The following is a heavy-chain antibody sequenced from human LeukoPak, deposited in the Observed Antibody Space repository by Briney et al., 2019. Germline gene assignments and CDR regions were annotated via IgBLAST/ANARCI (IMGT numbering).Heavy chain of an antibody. CDR3: ARGPYSIGYRSSTSCFYGMDV. J-gene: IGHJ6*02. CDR1: GYTFTGYY. Sequence: ASVKVSCKASGYTFTGYYMHWVRQAPGQGLEWMGWINPNSGGTNYAQKFQGRVTMTRDTSISTAYMELSRLRSDDTAVYYCARGPYSIGYRSSTSCFYGMDVWGQGTTVTVSS. D-gene: IGHD2-2*01. V-gene: IGHV1-2*02. CDR2: INPNSGGT.